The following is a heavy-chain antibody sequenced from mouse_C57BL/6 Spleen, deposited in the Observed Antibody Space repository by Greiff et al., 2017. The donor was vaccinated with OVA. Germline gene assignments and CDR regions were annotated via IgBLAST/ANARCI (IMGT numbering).Heavy chain of an antibody. J-gene: IGHJ4*01. Sequence: VKLVESGAELVRPGASVTLSCKASGYTFTDYEMHWVKQTPVHGLEWIGAIDPETGGTAYNQKFKGKAILTADKSSSTAYMELRSLTSEDSAVYYCTRLDYYDYDDAMDYWGQGTSVTVSS. CDR1: GYTFTDYE. CDR2: IDPETGGT. D-gene: IGHD2-4*01. V-gene: IGHV1-15*01. CDR3: TRLDYYDYDDAMDY.